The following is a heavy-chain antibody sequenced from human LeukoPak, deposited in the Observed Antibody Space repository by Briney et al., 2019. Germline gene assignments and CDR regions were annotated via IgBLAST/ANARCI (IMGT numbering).Heavy chain of an antibody. Sequence: GGSLRLSCAASGFTFSTYGMHWVRQAPGKGLEWVAVISYDGSNKYYADSVKGRFTISRDNSKNTLYLQMNSLRAEDTAVYYCARDCSGGSCSVEPGAFDIWGQGTMVTVSS. CDR3: ARDCSGGSCSVEPGAFDI. CDR2: ISYDGSNK. CDR1: GFTFSTYG. V-gene: IGHV3-30*03. J-gene: IGHJ3*02. D-gene: IGHD2-15*01.